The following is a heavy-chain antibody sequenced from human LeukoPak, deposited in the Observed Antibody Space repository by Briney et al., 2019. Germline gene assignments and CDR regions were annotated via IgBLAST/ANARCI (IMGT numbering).Heavy chain of an antibody. V-gene: IGHV3-21*04. Sequence: PGGSLRLSCAASRFTFSSYSMNWVRQAPGKGLEWVSSISSSGSYIYHADSVKGRFTISRDNAKNSLYLQMNSLRAEDTAVYFCARDWGVEARPGYMDVWGKGTTVTVSS. CDR2: ISSSGSYI. CDR3: ARDWGVEARPGYMDV. D-gene: IGHD6-6*01. CDR1: RFTFSSYS. J-gene: IGHJ6*03.